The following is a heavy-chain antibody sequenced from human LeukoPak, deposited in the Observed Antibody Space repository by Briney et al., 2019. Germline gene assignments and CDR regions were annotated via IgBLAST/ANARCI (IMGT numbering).Heavy chain of an antibody. Sequence: SETLSLTCAVNGGSFSAYYWSWIRQPPGKGLEWTGEVNYSGSTNYNPSLKTRVTISVDSSKNQFSLKLSSLTAADTAVYYCARGRLRGRSGGTFDYWGQGTLVTVSS. CDR3: ARGRLRGRSGGTFDY. CDR1: GGSFSAYY. CDR2: VNYSGST. J-gene: IGHJ4*02. D-gene: IGHD5-12*01. V-gene: IGHV4-34*01.